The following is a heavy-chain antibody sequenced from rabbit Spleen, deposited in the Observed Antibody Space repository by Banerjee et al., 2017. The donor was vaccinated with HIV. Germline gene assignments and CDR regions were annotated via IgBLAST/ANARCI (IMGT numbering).Heavy chain of an antibody. D-gene: IGHD1-1*01. J-gene: IGHJ4*01. Sequence: QEQLEESGGDLVKPGASLTLTCTASGFSFSNNYVMCWVRQAPGKGLEWIACISTDSSGSTYYANWAKGRFTISKTSSTTVTLQMTSLTAADTATYFCARDLVAVIGWNFNLWGQGTLVTVS. V-gene: IGHV1S45*01. CDR3: ARDLVAVIGWNFNL. CDR2: ISTDSSGST. CDR1: GFSFSNNYV.